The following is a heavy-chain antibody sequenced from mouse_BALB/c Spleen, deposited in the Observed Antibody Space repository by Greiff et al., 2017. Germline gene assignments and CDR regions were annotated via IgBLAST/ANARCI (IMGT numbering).Heavy chain of an antibody. J-gene: IGHJ2*01. Sequence: EVHLVESGPGLVKPSQSLSLTCTVTGYSITSDYAWNWIRQFPGNKLEWMGYISYSGSTSYNPSLKSRISITRDTSKNQFFLQLNSVTTEDTATYYCARGGYYGSNYYFDYWGQGTTLTVSS. CDR1: GYSITSDYA. CDR3: ARGGYYGSNYYFDY. D-gene: IGHD1-1*01. CDR2: ISYSGST. V-gene: IGHV3-2*02.